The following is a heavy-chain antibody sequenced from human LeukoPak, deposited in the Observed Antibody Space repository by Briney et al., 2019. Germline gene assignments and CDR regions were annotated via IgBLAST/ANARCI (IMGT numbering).Heavy chain of an antibody. CDR2: ISGSGGTT. D-gene: IGHD5-24*01. CDR1: GLTFSNYA. CDR3: AREDEDYYGMDV. Sequence: GGSLRLSCVASGLTFSNYAMSWVRQAPEKGLEWVSVISGSGGTTHDADSVKGRFTISRDNSKNTLYLQMNSLRAEDTAVYYCAREDEDYYGMDVWGQGTTVTVSS. J-gene: IGHJ6*02. V-gene: IGHV3-23*01.